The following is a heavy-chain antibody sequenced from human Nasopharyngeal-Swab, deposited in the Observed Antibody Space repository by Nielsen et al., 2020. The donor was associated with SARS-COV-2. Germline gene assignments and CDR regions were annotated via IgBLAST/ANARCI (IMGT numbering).Heavy chain of an antibody. CDR1: GSSISSGYY. CDR2: IYHSGST. CDR3: ARQRNCGYYYYYMDV. D-gene: IGHD1-20*01. Sequence: SETLSLTCAVSGSSISSGYYWGWIRQPPGKGLEWIGSIYHSGSTYYNPSLKSRVTISVDTSKNQFSLKLSSVTAADTAVYYCARQRNCGYYYYYMDVWGKGTTVTVSS. V-gene: IGHV4-38-2*01. J-gene: IGHJ6*03.